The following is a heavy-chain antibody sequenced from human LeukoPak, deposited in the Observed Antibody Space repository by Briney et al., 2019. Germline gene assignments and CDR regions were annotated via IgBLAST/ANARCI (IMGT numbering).Heavy chain of an antibody. CDR3: AAGDILTGYSPMSAFDI. D-gene: IGHD3-9*01. Sequence: PGASVKVSCKASGFTFTSSAVQWVRQARGRRLEWIGWIVVGSGNTNYAQKFQERVTITRDMSTSTAYMELSSLRSEDTAVYYCAAGDILTGYSPMSAFDIWGQGTMVTVSS. CDR1: GFTFTSSA. V-gene: IGHV1-58*01. J-gene: IGHJ3*02. CDR2: IVVGSGNT.